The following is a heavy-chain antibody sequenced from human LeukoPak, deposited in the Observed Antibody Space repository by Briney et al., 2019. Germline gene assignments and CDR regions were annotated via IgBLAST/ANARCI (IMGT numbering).Heavy chain of an antibody. CDR2: ISGSDGHT. D-gene: IGHD6-13*01. CDR1: GFTFSNYA. Sequence: PGGSLRLSCAASGFTFSNYAMSWVRQAPGKGLEWVSAISGSDGHTYYADSVKGRFTISSDNSKNTLYLQMFSLRAEDTAVYYCAKTPGIAAADTDYFDYWGQGTLVTVSS. CDR3: AKTPGIAAADTDYFDY. J-gene: IGHJ4*02. V-gene: IGHV3-23*01.